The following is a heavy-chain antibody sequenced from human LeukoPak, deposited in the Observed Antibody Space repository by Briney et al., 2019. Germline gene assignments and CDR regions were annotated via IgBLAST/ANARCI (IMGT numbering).Heavy chain of an antibody. CDR2: MNPNSGNT. V-gene: IGHV1-8*03. J-gene: IGHJ5*02. CDR3: ARDFTNEGGNWFDP. CDR1: GYTFTNYG. Sequence: ASVKVSCKASGYTFTNYGITWVRQAPGQGLEWMGWMNPNSGNTGYAQKFQGRVTITRNTSISTAYMELSSLRSEDTAVYYCARDFTNEGGNWFDPWGQGTLVTVSS. D-gene: IGHD1-1*01.